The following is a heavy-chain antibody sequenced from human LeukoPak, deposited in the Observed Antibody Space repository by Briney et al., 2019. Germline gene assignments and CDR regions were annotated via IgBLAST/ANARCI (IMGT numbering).Heavy chain of an antibody. J-gene: IGHJ4*02. D-gene: IGHD2-21*02. V-gene: IGHV1-69*05. CDR1: GGTFSSYA. CDR2: IIPIFGTA. Sequence: SVKVSCKASGGTFSSYAISWVRQAPGQGLEWMGGIIPIFGTANYAQKFQGRVTITTDESTSTAYMELSSLRSEDTAVYYCALAYCGGDCYAAFDYWGQGTLDTVSS. CDR3: ALAYCGGDCYAAFDY.